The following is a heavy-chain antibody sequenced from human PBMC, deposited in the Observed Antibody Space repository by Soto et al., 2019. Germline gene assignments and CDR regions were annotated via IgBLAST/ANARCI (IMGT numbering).Heavy chain of an antibody. CDR3: AKEALSSAHSVDF. CDR2: INTDGSST. D-gene: IGHD6-19*01. Sequence: PGGSLRLSCAASGFTFSTSWMNWVRQSPGQGLVWVSRINTDGSSTAYADSVKGRFTISRDNAKNTLYLQMNSLRAEDTAVYYCAKEALSSAHSVDFWGQGTLVTVSS. V-gene: IGHV3-74*01. J-gene: IGHJ4*02. CDR1: GFTFSTSW.